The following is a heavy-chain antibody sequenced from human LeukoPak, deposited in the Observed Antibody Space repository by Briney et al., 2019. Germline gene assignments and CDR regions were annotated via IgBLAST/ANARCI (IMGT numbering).Heavy chain of an antibody. V-gene: IGHV3-11*04. D-gene: IGHD2-21*02. CDR3: ARDNGFIAYCGGDCYLGDYYYYYMDV. CDR1: GFTFSDYY. CDR2: ISSSGTTI. J-gene: IGHJ6*03. Sequence: GGSLRLSCAASGFTFSDYYMSWIRQAPGKGLEWVSYISSSGTTIYYADSVKGRFTISRDNARNSLYLQMNSLRAEDTAVYYCARDNGFIAYCGGDCYLGDYYYYYMDVWGKGTTVTVSS.